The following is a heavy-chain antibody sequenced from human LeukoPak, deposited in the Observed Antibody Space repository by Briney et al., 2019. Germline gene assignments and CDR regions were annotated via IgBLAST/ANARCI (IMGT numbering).Heavy chain of an antibody. CDR2: INHSGST. CDR1: GGSFSGYY. D-gene: IGHD5-18*01. J-gene: IGHJ4*02. Sequence: SETLSLTCAVYGGSFSGYYWSWIRQPPGKGLEWIGEINHSGSTNYNPSLKSRVTISVDTSKNQFSLKLSSVTAADTAVYYCARRRIQLWLASFDYWGQGTLVTVPS. V-gene: IGHV4-34*01. CDR3: ARRRIQLWLASFDY.